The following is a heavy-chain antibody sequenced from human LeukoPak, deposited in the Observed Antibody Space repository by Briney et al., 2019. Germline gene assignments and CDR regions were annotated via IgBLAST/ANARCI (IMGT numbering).Heavy chain of an antibody. CDR1: GFTFRTYE. V-gene: IGHV3-48*03. CDR2: ISSSGSTM. Sequence: GVSLRLSCVASGFTFRTYEMNWVRQAPGKGLEWVSYISSSGSTMYYADSVKGRFTISRDNAKNSMYLQMNSLRTEHTAIYYCARDWDSGYDTYYFDYWGQGTLVTVSS. D-gene: IGHD5-12*01. J-gene: IGHJ4*02. CDR3: ARDWDSGYDTYYFDY.